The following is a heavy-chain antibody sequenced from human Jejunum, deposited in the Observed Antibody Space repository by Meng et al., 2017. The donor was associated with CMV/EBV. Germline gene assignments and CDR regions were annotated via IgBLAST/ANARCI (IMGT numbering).Heavy chain of an antibody. CDR2: IRRKAYRETT. Sequence: FRVHAMSWVRQAPGKGLEWVSFIRRKAYRETTVYAASVKGRFSISRDDSQSIVYLQMNRLRSEDTAVYYCTKGPRLEWRYYGMDVWGQGTTVTVSS. CDR3: TKGPRLEWRYYGMDV. J-gene: IGHJ6*02. V-gene: IGHV3-49*04. CDR1: FRVHA. D-gene: IGHD3-3*01.